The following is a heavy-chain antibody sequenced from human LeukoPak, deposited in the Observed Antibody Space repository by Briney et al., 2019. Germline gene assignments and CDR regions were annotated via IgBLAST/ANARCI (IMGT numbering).Heavy chain of an antibody. CDR3: ARGFELDY. J-gene: IGHJ4*02. Sequence: TGGSLRLSCAASGFTFSSFWMSWFRQAPGKGLEWVANIKQEGSEKYYVGSVKGRFTISRDDARNSLYLQMNSLRAEDTAVYFCARGFELDYWGQGTLVTVSS. CDR1: GFTFSSFW. CDR2: IKQEGSEK. V-gene: IGHV3-7*01.